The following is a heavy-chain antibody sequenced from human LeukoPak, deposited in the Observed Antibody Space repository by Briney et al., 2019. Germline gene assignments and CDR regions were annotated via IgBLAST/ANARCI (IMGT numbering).Heavy chain of an antibody. Sequence: SETLSLTCTVSGGSISSYYWSWIRQPPGKGLEWIGEIYHSGSTNYNPSLKSRVTISVDKSKNQFSLQLSSVTAADTAVYYCVMTTVTTGEYWGQGTLVTVSS. CDR1: GGSISSYY. CDR2: IYHSGST. D-gene: IGHD4-17*01. J-gene: IGHJ4*02. CDR3: VMTTVTTGEY. V-gene: IGHV4-59*12.